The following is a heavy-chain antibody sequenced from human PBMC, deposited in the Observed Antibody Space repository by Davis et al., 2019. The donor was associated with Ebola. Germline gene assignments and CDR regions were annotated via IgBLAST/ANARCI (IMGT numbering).Heavy chain of an antibody. J-gene: IGHJ6*02. V-gene: IGHV4-59*01. CDR2: IYYSGST. CDR1: GGSISSYY. Sequence: GSLRLSCTVSGGSISSYYWSWIRQPPGKGLEWIGYIYYSGSTNYNPSLKSRVTISVDTSKNQFSLKLSSVTAADTAVYYCARDGGSYRHYYYGMDVWGQGTTVTVSS. D-gene: IGHD1-26*01. CDR3: ARDGGSYRHYYYGMDV.